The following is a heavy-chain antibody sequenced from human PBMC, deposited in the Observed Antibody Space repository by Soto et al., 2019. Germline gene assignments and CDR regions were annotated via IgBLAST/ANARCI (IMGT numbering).Heavy chain of an antibody. CDR3: ARLNGDPGS. V-gene: IGHV4-30-2*01. CDR2: FSHTGGT. CDR1: GASISSGGHS. D-gene: IGHD7-27*01. Sequence: PSETLSLTCAVSGASISSGGHSWTWIRQPPGEGLEWIGYFSHTGGTYYNPSLKSRVIISVDGSKNHLSLKLRSVTAADTAVYYCARLNGDPGSWGQGTLVTVSS. J-gene: IGHJ5*02.